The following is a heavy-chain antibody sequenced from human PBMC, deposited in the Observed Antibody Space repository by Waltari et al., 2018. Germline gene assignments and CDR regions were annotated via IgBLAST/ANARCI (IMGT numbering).Heavy chain of an antibody. CDR2: VYYTGNT. V-gene: IGHV4-59*08. CDR1: GGSINIYY. J-gene: IGHJ4*02. CDR3: ARGMSSVWYGPFDY. Sequence: QVQLQESGPGLVKPSETLSLTCTVSGGSINIYYWSWIRQPPGKGLEWIGYVYYTGNTIYNPSLESRVPLSADTSKTQVSLRLRSVTAADTAVYYCARGMSSVWYGPFDYWGQGTLVTVSS. D-gene: IGHD6-19*01.